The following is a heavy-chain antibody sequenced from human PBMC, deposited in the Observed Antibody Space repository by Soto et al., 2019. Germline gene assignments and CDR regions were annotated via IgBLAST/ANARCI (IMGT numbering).Heavy chain of an antibody. CDR3: VREAYIGYGHAIDH. V-gene: IGHV4-59*01. CDR1: GVTISTYY. D-gene: IGHD5-12*01. Sequence: QVQLKESGPGLVNPSETLSLTCAVSGVTISTYYWSWIRQPPGKGLEWIGYNYHSGTTNYNPSLKSRVTISVDTSKNQFSLRLTSVTAADTAIYYRVREAYIGYGHAIDHWGQGTLVTVSS. CDR2: NYHSGTT. J-gene: IGHJ4*02.